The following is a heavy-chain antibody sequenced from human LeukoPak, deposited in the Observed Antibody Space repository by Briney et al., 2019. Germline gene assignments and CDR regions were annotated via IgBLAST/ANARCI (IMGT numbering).Heavy chain of an antibody. V-gene: IGHV4-59*08. J-gene: IGHJ6*03. CDR3: ARERRDASNYPYYTYYLDV. CDR2: IYHSGTT. Sequence: PSETLSLTCSVSGGSISPHYWSWLRQSPEKGLEWIGFIYHSGTTTYNPSLQSRVTISVDTSKNQFSLKVTSVTAADTAVYFCARERRDASNYPYYTYYLDVWGKGTAVTVSS. CDR1: GGSISPHY. D-gene: IGHD5-24*01.